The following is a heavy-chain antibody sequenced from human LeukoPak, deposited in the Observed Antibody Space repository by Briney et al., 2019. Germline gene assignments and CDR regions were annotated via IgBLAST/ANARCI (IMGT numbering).Heavy chain of an antibody. Sequence: GGSLRLSCAASGFTFSSYWMSWVRQAPGKGLEWVANIKQDGSEKYYVDSVKGRFTISRDNAKNSLYLQMNSLRAEDTAVYYCARDYPRRNYDILTGYPPDIWGQGTMVTVSS. CDR2: IKQDGSEK. CDR3: ARDYPRRNYDILTGYPPDI. J-gene: IGHJ3*02. D-gene: IGHD3-9*01. CDR1: GFTFSSYW. V-gene: IGHV3-7*01.